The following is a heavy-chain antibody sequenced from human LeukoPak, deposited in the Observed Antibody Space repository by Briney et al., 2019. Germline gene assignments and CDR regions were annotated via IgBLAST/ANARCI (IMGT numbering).Heavy chain of an antibody. J-gene: IGHJ6*02. CDR3: ARDQDGMDV. CDR2: TYYRSKWYH. Sequence: SQTLSLTCAISGDSVWSNSGAWNWIRQSPSRGLEWLGRTYYRSKWYHDYAAFVKSRITINPDTSKNHFSLQLNSVTPEDTAIYFCARDQDGMDVWGQGTTVTVSS. CDR1: GDSVWSNSGA. V-gene: IGHV6-1*01.